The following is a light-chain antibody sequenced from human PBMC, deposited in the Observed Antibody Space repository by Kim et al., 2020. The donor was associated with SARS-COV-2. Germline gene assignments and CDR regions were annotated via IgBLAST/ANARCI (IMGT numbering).Light chain of an antibody. J-gene: IGKJ1*01. Sequence: ASVGDRVTITVRESHDIYTYLAWFQQKPGKVPKRLISGASRLQSGVPSRFSGSGSGAEFTLTISNLQPEDVATYYCLHHKDYPYTFGQGTKVDIK. CDR2: GAS. CDR3: LHHKDYPYT. V-gene: IGKV1-17*03. CDR1: HDIYTY.